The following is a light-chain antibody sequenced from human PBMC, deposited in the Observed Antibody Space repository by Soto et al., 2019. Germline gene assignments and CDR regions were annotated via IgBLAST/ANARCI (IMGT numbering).Light chain of an antibody. CDR3: QQYNSYWT. V-gene: IGKV1-5*03. CDR2: KAS. J-gene: IGKJ1*01. CDR1: QSISSR. Sequence: DIQMTQSPSTLSASVGDRVTITCRASQSISSRLAWYQQKPGKAPKLLIYKASSLESGVPSRVSGRGSGTEFAITINSLQPDDSATYYCQQYNSYWTCGQGTKVEIK.